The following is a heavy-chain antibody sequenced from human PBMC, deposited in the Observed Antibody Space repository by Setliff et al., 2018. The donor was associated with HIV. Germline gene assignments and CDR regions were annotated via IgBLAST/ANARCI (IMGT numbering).Heavy chain of an antibody. V-gene: IGHV3-7*03. Sequence: LRLSCAASGFTLSNYWMDWVRQAPGKGLEWVATIKQDGSEIYYMDSVKGRFTISRDNARTSLFLEMRSLRDEDTAVYLCANLWELGAWGQGTLVTVSS. J-gene: IGHJ5*02. CDR1: GFTLSNYW. CDR2: IKQDGSEI. D-gene: IGHD3-16*01. CDR3: ANLWELGA.